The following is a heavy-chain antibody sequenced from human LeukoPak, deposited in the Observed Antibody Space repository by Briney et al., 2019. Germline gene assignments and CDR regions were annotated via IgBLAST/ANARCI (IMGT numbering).Heavy chain of an antibody. CDR3: ARRVAVAGGGWYFDY. Sequence: SETLSLTCAVYGGSFSGYYWSWIRQPPGKGLEWIGYIYTSGSTNYNPSLKSRVTISVDTSKNQFSLKLSSVTAADTAVYYCARRVAVAGGGWYFDYWGQGTLVTVSS. CDR2: IYTSGST. CDR1: GGSFSGYY. V-gene: IGHV4-4*09. D-gene: IGHD6-19*01. J-gene: IGHJ4*02.